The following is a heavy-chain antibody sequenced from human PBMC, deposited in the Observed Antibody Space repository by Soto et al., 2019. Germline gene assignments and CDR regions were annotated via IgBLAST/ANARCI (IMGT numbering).Heavy chain of an antibody. J-gene: IGHJ4*02. Sequence: QVQLVESGGGVVQPGRSLRLSCAASGFTFSSYAMHWVRQAPGKGLEWVALISYDGSNKNYGDSVKGRFTISRDNSKNTLYLQMNRLRAEDTAVYYCAKDRGYSGYDSLDYWGQGNLVTVSS. CDR2: ISYDGSNK. CDR3: AKDRGYSGYDSLDY. CDR1: GFTFSSYA. V-gene: IGHV3-30*18. D-gene: IGHD5-12*01.